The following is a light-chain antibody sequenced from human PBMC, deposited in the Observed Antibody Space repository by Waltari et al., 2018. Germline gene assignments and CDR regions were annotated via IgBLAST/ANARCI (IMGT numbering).Light chain of an antibody. Sequence: IVLTQSPATLSFSPGETATLSCRASQSVGTYLAWYQQKPGQAPRLLIYDASNRDTGIPARFRGSGSGTDFTLTISSLEAEDFAVYYCQQRSSWTPHTFGQGARLEIK. V-gene: IGKV3-11*01. J-gene: IGKJ2*01. CDR3: QQRSSWTPHT. CDR2: DAS. CDR1: QSVGTY.